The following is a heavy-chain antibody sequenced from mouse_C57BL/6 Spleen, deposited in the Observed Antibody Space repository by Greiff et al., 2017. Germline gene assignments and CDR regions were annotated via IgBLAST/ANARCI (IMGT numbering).Heavy chain of an antibody. CDR2: INPNNGGT. Sequence: EVHLVESGPELVKPGASVKIPCKASGHTFTDYNMDWVKQSHGKSLEWIGDINPNNGGTIYNQKFKGKATLTVDKSSSTAYMELRSLTSEDTAVYYCARSYDWYFDVWGTGTTVTVSS. D-gene: IGHD1-1*01. CDR3: ARSYDWYFDV. V-gene: IGHV1-18*01. J-gene: IGHJ1*03. CDR1: GHTFTDYN.